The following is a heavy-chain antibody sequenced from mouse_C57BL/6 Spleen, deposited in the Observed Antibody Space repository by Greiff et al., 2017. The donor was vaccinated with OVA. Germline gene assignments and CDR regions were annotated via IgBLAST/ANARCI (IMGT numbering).Heavy chain of an antibody. Sequence: VQLQQPGAELVMPGASVKLSCKASGYTFTSYWMHWVKQRPGQGLEWIGEIDPSDSYTNYNQKFKGKSILTVDKSSSTAYMQLSSLTSEDSAVYYCARPDGSSPAWFAYWGQGTLVTVSA. CDR1: GYTFTSYW. CDR2: IDPSDSYT. D-gene: IGHD1-1*01. CDR3: ARPDGSSPAWFAY. V-gene: IGHV1-69*01. J-gene: IGHJ3*01.